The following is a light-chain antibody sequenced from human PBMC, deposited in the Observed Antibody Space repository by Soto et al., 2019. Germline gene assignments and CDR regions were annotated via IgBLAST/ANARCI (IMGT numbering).Light chain of an antibody. CDR1: QSVSSSY. CDR2: DAS. J-gene: IGKJ1*01. Sequence: EIVLTQSPGTLSLAPGERATLSCRASQSVSSSYLAWYQQKPGQAPRLLIYDASNRATGIPARFSGSGSGTDFTLTISSLEPEDFAVYFCQQRSNSPLSFGPGTKVVIK. V-gene: IGKV3D-20*02. CDR3: QQRSNSPLS.